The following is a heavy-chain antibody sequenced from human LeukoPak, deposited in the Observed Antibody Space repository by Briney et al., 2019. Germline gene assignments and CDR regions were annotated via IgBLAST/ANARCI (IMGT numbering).Heavy chain of an antibody. CDR3: AVDVIYESD. Sequence: SVKVSCKASEFTFSNSAVQWVRQARGQRLEWIGWIVVGSGNTNYAQKFQERVTITRDMSTSTAYMELSSLRSEDTAVYYCAVDVIYESDWGQGTLVTVSS. J-gene: IGHJ4*02. V-gene: IGHV1-58*01. D-gene: IGHD2/OR15-2a*01. CDR2: IVVGSGNT. CDR1: EFTFSNSA.